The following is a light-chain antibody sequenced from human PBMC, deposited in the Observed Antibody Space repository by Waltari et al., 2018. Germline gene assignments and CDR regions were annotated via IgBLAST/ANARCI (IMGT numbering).Light chain of an antibody. Sequence: QTVVTQEPSLSVSPGGTVTLTCGLSSGSVSTTHYPSCYQQAPGQAPRTLIFDTNTRSSGVPDRFSGSILDNKAALTITGAQADDESDYYCVLSMGSGIWVFGGGTKLTVL. CDR2: DTN. J-gene: IGLJ3*02. CDR3: VLSMGSGIWV. CDR1: SGSVSTTHY. V-gene: IGLV8-61*01.